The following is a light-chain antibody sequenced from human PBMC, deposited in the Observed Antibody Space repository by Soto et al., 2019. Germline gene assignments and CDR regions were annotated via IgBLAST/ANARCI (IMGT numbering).Light chain of an antibody. Sequence: DIVMTQSPDSMAASLGEGATINCTSSQTVLDSFNNKDYLTWYQQKKGKTPKLLIYWASTREFGVPDRFSGSGSGTDFTLTISRLQAEDVAVYYCQQYYSTPRTFGHGTQVDIK. V-gene: IGKV4-1*01. CDR1: QTVLDSFNNKDY. J-gene: IGKJ1*01. CDR3: QQYYSTPRT. CDR2: WAS.